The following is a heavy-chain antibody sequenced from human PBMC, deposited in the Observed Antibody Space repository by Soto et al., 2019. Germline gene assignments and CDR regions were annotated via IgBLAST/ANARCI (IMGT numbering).Heavy chain of an antibody. CDR1: GFTFSNYA. CDR3: ARDCARTSCSVWKL. Sequence: EVQLLESGGGLVQPGESLRLSCAASGFTFSNYAMTWVRQAPGKGLEWVSGITGSSETTYYADSVKGRFTISRDNSKNTVSLQMNGLRAEDPAVYYCARDCARTSCSVWKLWGQGTLVTVSP. D-gene: IGHD2-2*01. CDR2: ITGSSETT. V-gene: IGHV3-23*01. J-gene: IGHJ4*02.